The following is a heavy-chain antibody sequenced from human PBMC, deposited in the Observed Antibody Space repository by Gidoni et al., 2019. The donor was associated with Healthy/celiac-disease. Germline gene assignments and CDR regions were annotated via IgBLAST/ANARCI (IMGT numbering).Heavy chain of an antibody. Sequence: QLQLQQSGPGLVKPSQPLSLTCAISGDSVPSTRAAWNWIRQSPSRGLEWLGRTYYRSKWYNDYAVSVKSRITINPDTSKNQFSLQLNSVTPEDTAVYYCARECSYYYDSSGYYDYWGQGTLVTVSS. J-gene: IGHJ4*02. CDR3: ARECSYYYDSSGYYDY. CDR2: TYYRSKWYN. V-gene: IGHV6-1*01. CDR1: GDSVPSTRAA. D-gene: IGHD3-22*01.